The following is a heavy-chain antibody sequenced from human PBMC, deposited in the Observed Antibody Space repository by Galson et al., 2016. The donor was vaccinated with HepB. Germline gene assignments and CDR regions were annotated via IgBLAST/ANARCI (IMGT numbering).Heavy chain of an antibody. D-gene: IGHD6-6*01. CDR1: GGSISSTNW. CDR3: ARGWGSSSSNFFDY. V-gene: IGHV4-4*01. J-gene: IGHJ4*02. CDR2: IYHSGTT. Sequence: TLSLTCVVSGGSISSTNWWNWVRQPPGKGLEWIGEIYHSGTTNYNPSLQSRVTLSVDKSNKQCSLKLTSVTAADTAVYSCARGWGSSSSNFFDYWGQGTLVTVSS.